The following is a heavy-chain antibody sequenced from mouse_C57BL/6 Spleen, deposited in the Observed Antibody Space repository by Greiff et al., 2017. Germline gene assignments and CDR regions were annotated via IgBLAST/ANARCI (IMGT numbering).Heavy chain of an antibody. D-gene: IGHD2-5*01. J-gene: IGHJ1*03. Sequence: DVKLVESGGGLVKPGGSLKLSCAASGFTFSDYGMHWVRQAPEKGLEWVAYISSGSSTIYYADTVKGRFTISRDNAKNTLFLQMTSLRSEDTAMYYCARQDYSNFYWYFDVWGTGTTVTVSS. CDR2: ISSGSSTI. CDR1: GFTFSDYG. CDR3: ARQDYSNFYWYFDV. V-gene: IGHV5-17*01.